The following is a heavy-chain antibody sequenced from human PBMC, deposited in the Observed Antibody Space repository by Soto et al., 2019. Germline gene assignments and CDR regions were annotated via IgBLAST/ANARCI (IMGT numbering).Heavy chain of an antibody. CDR3: ASKRLYFYGLDV. J-gene: IGHJ6*02. CDR2: ISYDGNNK. Sequence: GGSLRLSCAASGFSFSNYGMHWVRQAPGKGLEWVAVISYDGNNKYYADSVKGRFTISRDNSKNTLYLQMNSLRAEDTAVYYCASKRLYFYGLDVWGQGT. CDR1: GFSFSNYG. V-gene: IGHV3-30*03.